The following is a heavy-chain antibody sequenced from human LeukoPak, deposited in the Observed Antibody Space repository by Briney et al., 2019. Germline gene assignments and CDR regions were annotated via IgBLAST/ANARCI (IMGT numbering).Heavy chain of an antibody. CDR2: ISSSSSTI. J-gene: IGHJ3*02. CDR3: ARLGVMTTDAFDI. CDR1: GFTFSSYS. Sequence: GGSLRLSCAASGFTFSSYSMNWVRQAPGKGLEWVSYISSSSSTIYYADSVKGRFTISRDNAKNSLYLQMNSLRAEDTAVYYCARLGVMTTDAFDIWGQGTMVTVSS. D-gene: IGHD3-16*01. V-gene: IGHV3-48*01.